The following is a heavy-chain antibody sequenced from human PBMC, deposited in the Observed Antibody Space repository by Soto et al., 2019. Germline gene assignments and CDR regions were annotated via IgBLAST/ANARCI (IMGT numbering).Heavy chain of an antibody. V-gene: IGHV3-30*03. CDR3: SGGVGSLNPAFDL. D-gene: IGHD1-26*01. J-gene: IGHJ4*02. Sequence: GGSLRLSCAASGFTFSRYSMNWVRQAPGKGLEWVAVISSDGSTTYYADSVKGRFTVSRDNSRNTLYPQMNSLRTDDTAVYYVSGGVGSLNPAFDLWGQGTFVSVSS. CDR1: GFTFSRYS. CDR2: ISSDGSTT.